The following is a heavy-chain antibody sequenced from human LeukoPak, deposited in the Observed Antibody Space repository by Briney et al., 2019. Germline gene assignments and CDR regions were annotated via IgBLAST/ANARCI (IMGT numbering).Heavy chain of an antibody. CDR1: GGSFSSFN. CDR2: INPIFGSP. Sequence: SVKVSCKTSGGSFSSFNLNWVRQAPGQGLEWMGGINPIFGSPNYAQKFQGRLTITTDESTATGYMELSSLRSEDTAVYYCASRQHWGQGTQVTVSS. J-gene: IGHJ1*01. V-gene: IGHV1-69*05. CDR3: ASRQH.